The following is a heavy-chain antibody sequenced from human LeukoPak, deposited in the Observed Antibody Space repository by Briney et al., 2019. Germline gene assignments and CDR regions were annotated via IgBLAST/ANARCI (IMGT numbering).Heavy chain of an antibody. CDR3: ARGYDYGSGSYEAADY. J-gene: IGHJ4*02. V-gene: IGHV4-34*01. CDR1: GGSFSGYY. Sequence: SETLSLTCAVYGGSFSGYYWSWIRQPPGKGLEWIGEINHSGSTNYNPSLKSRVTISVDTSKNQFSLKLSSVTAADTAVYYCARGYDYGSGSYEAADYWDQGTLVTVSS. CDR2: INHSGST. D-gene: IGHD3-10*01.